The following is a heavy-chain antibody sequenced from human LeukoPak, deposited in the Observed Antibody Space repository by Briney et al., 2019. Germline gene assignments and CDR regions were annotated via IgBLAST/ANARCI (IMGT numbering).Heavy chain of an antibody. V-gene: IGHV3-74*01. CDR3: ARVARGDYYYYYMDV. J-gene: IGHJ6*03. CDR1: GFTFSSYW. D-gene: IGHD3-10*01. CDR2: INNDGSST. Sequence: GGSLRLSCAASGFTFSSYWMHWVHQAPGKGLVWVSRINNDGSSTSYADSVQGRFTISRDNAKNTLYLQMNSLRAEDTALYYCARVARGDYYYYYMDVWGKGTTVTVSS.